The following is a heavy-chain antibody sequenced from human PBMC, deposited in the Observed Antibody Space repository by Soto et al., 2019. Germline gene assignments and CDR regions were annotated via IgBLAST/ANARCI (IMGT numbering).Heavy chain of an antibody. V-gene: IGHV3-30*18. Sequence: GGSLRLSCAASGFTFSSYGMHWVRQAPGKGLEWVAVISYDGSNKYYADSVKGRFTISRDNSKNTLYLQMNSLRAEDTAVYYCAKGRGYSYGGAFGYWGQGTLVTVSS. D-gene: IGHD5-18*01. J-gene: IGHJ4*02. CDR1: GFTFSSYG. CDR2: ISYDGSNK. CDR3: AKGRGYSYGGAFGY.